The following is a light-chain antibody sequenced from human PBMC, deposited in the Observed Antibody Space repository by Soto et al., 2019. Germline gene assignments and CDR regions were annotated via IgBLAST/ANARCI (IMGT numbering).Light chain of an antibody. V-gene: IGLV2-11*01. CDR1: SSDVGGYNY. CDR2: DVS. CDR3: CSYAVSYSFYV. Sequence: QSVVTQPRSVSRYPGQSVTISCTGTSSDVGGYNYVSWYQQHPGKAPKLMIYDVSKRPSGVPDRFSGSKSGNTASLPISGLYAAEEADYYCCSYAVSYSFYVVGTGPKATV. J-gene: IGLJ1*01.